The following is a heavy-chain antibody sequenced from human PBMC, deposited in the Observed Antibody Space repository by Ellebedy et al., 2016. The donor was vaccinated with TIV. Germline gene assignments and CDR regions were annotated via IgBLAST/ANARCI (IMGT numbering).Heavy chain of an antibody. CDR2: MRQDGADQ. D-gene: IGHD4-17*01. V-gene: IGHV3-7*01. Sequence: GGSLRLSCAVSGFTVRTKYMSWVRQAPGRGLEWVANMRQDGADQHYVDSVRGRFTISRDNAKNSLYLQMNSLRAEDTSVYYCATDGSYGDYRSPAHAFVIWGQGTMVTVSS. J-gene: IGHJ3*02. CDR3: ATDGSYGDYRSPAHAFVI. CDR1: GFTVRTKY.